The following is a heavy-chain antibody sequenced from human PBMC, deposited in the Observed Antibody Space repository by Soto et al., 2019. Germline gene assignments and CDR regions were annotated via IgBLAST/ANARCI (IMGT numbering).Heavy chain of an antibody. Sequence: EVQLVESEGGLVKPGGSLRLSCAGSGFTFSNAWMSWVRRAPGKGLEWVGRIKSDAYGGAIDYAAPVKGRFTISRDDSKNTLFLQMNNLRAEDTAVYSCTTTKGPLESPTNDFWVQGTPVIVSS. CDR2: IKSDAYGGAI. J-gene: IGHJ4*02. CDR3: TTTKGPLESPTNDF. CDR1: GFTFSNAW. D-gene: IGHD2-8*01. V-gene: IGHV3-15*01.